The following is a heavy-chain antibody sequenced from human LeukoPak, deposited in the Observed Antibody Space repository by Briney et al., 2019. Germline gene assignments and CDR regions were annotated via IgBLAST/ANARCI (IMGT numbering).Heavy chain of an antibody. J-gene: IGHJ6*03. Sequence: GGSLRLSCVASGFTFSDYYMSWIRQAPGKGLEWISYISSSGTTIYYTDSVKGRLTISRDNAKNSLYLQMNSLRAEDTAVYFCARSIAAADGGVYYYMDVWGKGTAVTISS. CDR3: ARSIAAADGGVYYYMDV. V-gene: IGHV3-11*01. D-gene: IGHD6-25*01. CDR1: GFTFSDYY. CDR2: ISSSGTTI.